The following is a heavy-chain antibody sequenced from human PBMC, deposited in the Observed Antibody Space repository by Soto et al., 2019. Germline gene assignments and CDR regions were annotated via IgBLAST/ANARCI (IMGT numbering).Heavy chain of an antibody. CDR2: ISPYSGNT. Sequence: QVQLVQSGDEVRKPGSSVKVSCKASGYIFVNYGIAWVRQAPGQGLEWMGWISPYSGNTHYASKVQGRLTMTTDTSTXTAYMXXGXXXSDDTAVYYCAMVDNYVTPTPQDVWGQGTTVTVSS. J-gene: IGHJ6*02. CDR1: GYIFVNYG. CDR3: AMVDNYVTPTPQDV. D-gene: IGHD3-16*01. V-gene: IGHV1-18*01.